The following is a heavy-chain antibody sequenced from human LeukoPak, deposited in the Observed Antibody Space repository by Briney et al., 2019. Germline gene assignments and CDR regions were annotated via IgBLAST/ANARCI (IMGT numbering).Heavy chain of an antibody. V-gene: IGHV1-18*01. CDR3: ARDSPFFDY. CDR2: ISAYNGNT. Sequence: VGSVTVSCKASGYTFTSYGISRVRQAHGQGLEWMGWISAYNGNTKYAQKLQGRVTMTTDTSTSTAYMELRSLRSDDTAVYYCARDSPFFDYWGQGTLVSVSS. CDR1: GYTFTSYG. J-gene: IGHJ4*02.